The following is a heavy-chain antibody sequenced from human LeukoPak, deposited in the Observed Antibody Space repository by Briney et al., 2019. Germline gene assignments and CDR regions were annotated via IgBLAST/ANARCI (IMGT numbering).Heavy chain of an antibody. CDR1: GFTFSDYA. J-gene: IGHJ4*02. CDR3: ASPVGTYCSSISCLGY. CDR2: ISNSGSTT. D-gene: IGHD2-2*01. Sequence: GSLRLSCTASGFTFSDYAMTWVRQAPGKGLEWVSGISNSGSTTYYADSVQSRFTIYRDNSENTLYLRMNSLRAEDTAVYYCASPVGTYCSSISCLGYWGQGTLVTVSS. V-gene: IGHV3-23*01.